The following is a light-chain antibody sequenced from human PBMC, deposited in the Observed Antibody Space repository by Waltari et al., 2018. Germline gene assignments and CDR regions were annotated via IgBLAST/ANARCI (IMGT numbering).Light chain of an antibody. J-gene: IGKJ1*01. V-gene: IGKV1-39*01. Sequence: DIQMTQSPSSLSASVGDRVTITCRASQTISRYLNLYQQKPGKAPNLLISGASSLQSGVPSRFSGSGSGRDFTLIITSLQPEDFATYYCQESYSFTRTFGQGTKVEIK. CDR2: GAS. CDR1: QTISRY. CDR3: QESYSFTRT.